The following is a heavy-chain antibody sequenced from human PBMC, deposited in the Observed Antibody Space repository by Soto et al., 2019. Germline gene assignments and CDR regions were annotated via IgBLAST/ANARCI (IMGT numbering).Heavy chain of an antibody. Sequence: GGSLRLSCAVSGFTFSAYWMHWVRQVPGKGLTWVSRISDDGSTATYADSVKGRFIISRDNAKNTLYLEMNTLRADDSGLYYCARGPRVSSTGTGAHWGRGTLVTVPQ. V-gene: IGHV3-74*01. J-gene: IGHJ4*02. CDR1: GFTFSAYW. D-gene: IGHD1-1*01. CDR2: ISDDGSTA. CDR3: ARGPRVSSTGTGAH.